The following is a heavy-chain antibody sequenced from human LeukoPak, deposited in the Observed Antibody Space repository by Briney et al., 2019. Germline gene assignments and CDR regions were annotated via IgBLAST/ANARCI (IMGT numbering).Heavy chain of an antibody. CDR1: GGSISSYY. CDR2: IYYSGST. CDR3: ARGEAVGSGSYYFDY. Sequence: SETLSLTCTVSGGSISSYYWSWIRQPPGKGLEWIGYIYYSGSTNYNPSLKSRVTISVDTSKNQFSLSLSSVTAADTAVYYCARGEAVGSGSYYFDYWGQGTLVTVSS. V-gene: IGHV4-59*01. J-gene: IGHJ4*02. D-gene: IGHD3-10*01.